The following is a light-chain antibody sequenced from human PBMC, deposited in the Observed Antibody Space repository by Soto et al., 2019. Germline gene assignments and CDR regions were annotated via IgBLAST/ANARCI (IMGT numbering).Light chain of an antibody. J-gene: IGKJ5*01. CDR1: QGVSSA. Sequence: AIQLTQSPSSLSASVGDRVTITCRASQGVSSALAWYQQKPGKPPKVLIYDGSSLQSGVPLRFRGSGSGTEFTPTITCLQPEDFGTYYCQHFQRDPFTYGQGTRLEIK. V-gene: IGKV1-13*02. CDR2: DGS. CDR3: QHFQRDPFT.